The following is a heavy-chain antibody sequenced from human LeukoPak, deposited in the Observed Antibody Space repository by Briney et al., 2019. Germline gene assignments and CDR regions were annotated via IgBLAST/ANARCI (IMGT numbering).Heavy chain of an antibody. CDR3: ARVGGGSCYDAFDI. CDR1: GFTFSSYW. V-gene: IGHV3-7*01. CDR2: IKQDGSEK. Sequence: GGSLRLSCAASGFTFSSYWMSWVRQAPGKGLEWVANIKQDGSEKYYVDSVKGRFTISRDNAKNSLYLQMNSLRAEDTAVYYCARVGGGSCYDAFDIWGRGTMVTVSS. D-gene: IGHD2-15*01. J-gene: IGHJ3*02.